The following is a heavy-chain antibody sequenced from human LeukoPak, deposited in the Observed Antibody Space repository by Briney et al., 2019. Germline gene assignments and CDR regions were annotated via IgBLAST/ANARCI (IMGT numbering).Heavy chain of an antibody. V-gene: IGHV1-46*01. J-gene: IGHJ4*02. Sequence: ASVKVSCKASGDIFISYYIHWVRQAPGQGLEWMGVINPSDGSTNYAQKYQDKVTMTRDTSTRTVYMQLSSLRSDDTAVYYCARDVAREFDYWGQGTLVTVSS. CDR1: GDIFISYY. CDR2: INPSDGST. CDR3: ARDVAREFDY.